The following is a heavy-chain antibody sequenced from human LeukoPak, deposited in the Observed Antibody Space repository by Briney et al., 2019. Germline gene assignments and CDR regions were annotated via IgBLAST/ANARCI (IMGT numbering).Heavy chain of an antibody. V-gene: IGHV1-2*02. J-gene: IGHJ4*02. Sequence: GASVKVSCKASGYTFTGYYMHWVRQAPGQGLEWMGWINPNSGGTNYAQKFQGRVTMTRDTSISTAYMELSRLRSDDTAVYYCATIAGYCSGGSCFGKPEYFDYWGQGTLVTASS. CDR3: ATIAGYCSGGSCFGKPEYFDY. CDR2: INPNSGGT. CDR1: GYTFTGYY. D-gene: IGHD2-15*01.